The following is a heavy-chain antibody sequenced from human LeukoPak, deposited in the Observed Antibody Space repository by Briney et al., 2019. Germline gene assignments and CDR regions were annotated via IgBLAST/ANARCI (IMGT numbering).Heavy chain of an antibody. CDR1: GFTFSTSW. D-gene: IGHD6-19*01. CDR3: TRDSGRFRLDY. V-gene: IGHV3-7*01. Sequence: GGSLRLSCAASGFTFSTSWMNWVRQAPGKGLEWVASINEDGSEKYYVDSVKGRLTVSRDNDKNSLYLQMNSLRVEDTAVYYCTRDSGRFRLDYWGQGILVTVSS. CDR2: INEDGSEK. J-gene: IGHJ4*02.